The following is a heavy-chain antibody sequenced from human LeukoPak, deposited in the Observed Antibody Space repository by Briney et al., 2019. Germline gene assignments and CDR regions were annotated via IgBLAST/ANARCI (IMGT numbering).Heavy chain of an antibody. V-gene: IGHV1-69*05. CDR3: ARVRGAAGPRWFDP. CDR2: INPIFGTA. J-gene: IGHJ5*02. D-gene: IGHD6-13*01. CDR1: GGPFNTDV. Sequence: ASVKVSCEASGGPFNTDVFAWVRRAPGQGFGWMGGINPIFGTANFAQKLQGRVTVTTDESTSTVHMELRGLRSGDMAIYYCARVRGAAGPRWFDPWGQGTLVTVSS.